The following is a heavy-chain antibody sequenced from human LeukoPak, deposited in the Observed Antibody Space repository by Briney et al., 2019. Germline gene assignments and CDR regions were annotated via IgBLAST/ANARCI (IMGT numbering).Heavy chain of an antibody. J-gene: IGHJ4*02. CDR3: AKSPYSSGWQGDY. D-gene: IGHD6-19*01. CDR1: GLTFSSYA. V-gene: IGHV3-23*01. Sequence: GSLRLSCAASGLTFSSYAMSWVRQAPGKGLEWVSAISGSGGSTYYADSVKGRFTISRDNSKNTLYLQMNSLRAEDTAVYYCAKSPYSSGWQGDYWGQGTLVTVSS. CDR2: ISGSGGST.